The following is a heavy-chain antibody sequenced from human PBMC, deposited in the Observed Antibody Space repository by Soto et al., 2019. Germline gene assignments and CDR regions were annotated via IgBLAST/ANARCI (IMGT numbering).Heavy chain of an antibody. D-gene: IGHD2-21*01. CDR2: IDPSDSYT. Sequence: LGESLKISCKGSGYSFTSYWISWVRQMPGKGLEWMGRIDPSDSYTNYSPSFQGHVTISADKSISTAYLQWSSLKASDTAMYYCARQGVFRGVYYYGMDVWGQGTTVTVS. CDR1: GYSFTSYW. J-gene: IGHJ6*02. CDR3: ARQGVFRGVYYYGMDV. V-gene: IGHV5-10-1*01.